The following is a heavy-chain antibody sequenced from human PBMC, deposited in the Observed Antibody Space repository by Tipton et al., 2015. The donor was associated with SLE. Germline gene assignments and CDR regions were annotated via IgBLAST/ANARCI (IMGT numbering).Heavy chain of an antibody. CDR2: VHHSGTT. CDR3: ARDLPMLN. J-gene: IGHJ4*02. V-gene: IGHV4-59*12. Sequence: GLVKPSETLSLTCTVSGGSISSYYWNWVRQPPGKGLEWIGEVHHSGTTNYNPSLKSRITISVDKAENQFSLKLDSVTAADTAVYYCARDLPMLNWGQGTLVTVSS. D-gene: IGHD3-16*01. CDR1: GGSISSYY.